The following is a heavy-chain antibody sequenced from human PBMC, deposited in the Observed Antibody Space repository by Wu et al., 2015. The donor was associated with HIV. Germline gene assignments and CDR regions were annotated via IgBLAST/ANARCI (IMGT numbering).Heavy chain of an antibody. J-gene: IGHJ4*02. CDR3: AKTRSGYSTDFDY. V-gene: IGHV1-69*01. Sequence: QVQLVQSGAEVKKPGASVKVSCKTSGGTFSSYAISWVRQAPGQGLEWMGGIIPIFGTANYAQKFQGRVTITADESTSTAYMELSSLRSEDTAVYYCAKTRSGYSTDFDYWGQGTLVTVYS. CDR1: GGTFSSYA. D-gene: IGHD3-22*01. CDR2: IIPIFGTA.